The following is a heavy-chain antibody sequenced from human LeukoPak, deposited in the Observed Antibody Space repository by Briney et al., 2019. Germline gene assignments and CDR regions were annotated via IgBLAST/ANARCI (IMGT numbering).Heavy chain of an antibody. V-gene: IGHV4-4*07. CDR1: GGSMITYA. Sequence: SETLSLTCAVSGGSMITYAWSWIRQSAGKGLEWIGRFYSSGTNYYNPSLKSRVSMSLDTFKKKVSLEMRSVTAADTAVYYCARGSAHSGYPGKRFDPWGQGTLVTVSS. J-gene: IGHJ5*02. CDR2: FYSSGTN. CDR3: ARGSAHSGYPGKRFDP. D-gene: IGHD5-12*01.